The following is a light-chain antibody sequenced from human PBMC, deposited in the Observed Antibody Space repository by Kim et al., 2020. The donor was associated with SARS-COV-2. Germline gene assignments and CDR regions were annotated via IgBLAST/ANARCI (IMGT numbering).Light chain of an antibody. V-gene: IGLV4-69*01. CDR3: QTWGTGIHV. CDR2: LNSDGSH. J-gene: IGLJ1*01. CDR1: SGHSSYA. Sequence: ASVKLTSTLSSGHSSYAIAWHQQQTEKGPRYLMKLNSDGSHSKGDGIPDRFSGSSSGAERYLTISSLQSEDEADYYCQTWGTGIHVFGTGTKVTVL.